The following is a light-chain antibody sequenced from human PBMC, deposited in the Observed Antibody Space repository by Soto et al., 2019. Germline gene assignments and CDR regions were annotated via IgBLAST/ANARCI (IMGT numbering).Light chain of an antibody. CDR3: QHYDNVPYT. V-gene: IGKV1-33*01. CDR1: QDISNY. Sequence: DIQMTQSPSSLSASVGDRVTITCQASQDISNYLNWYQQKLGKAPKLLINDASRLQTGVPSRFSGSGSGTDFTFTISSLQPEDIATYYCQHYDNVPYTFGQGTKLEIK. J-gene: IGKJ2*01. CDR2: DAS.